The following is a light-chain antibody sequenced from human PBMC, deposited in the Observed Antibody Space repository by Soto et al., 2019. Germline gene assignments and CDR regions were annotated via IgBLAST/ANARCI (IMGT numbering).Light chain of an antibody. Sequence: EIVLTQSPATLSLSPGERATLSCRASQSVGSSLAWFQHKPGQAPRLLIYDASNRAKGIPARFSGSGSGTDFTLTISSLEPEDFAVYYCQQRSNWPRTFGQGTKLEIK. CDR2: DAS. J-gene: IGKJ2*01. CDR1: QSVGSS. CDR3: QQRSNWPRT. V-gene: IGKV3-11*01.